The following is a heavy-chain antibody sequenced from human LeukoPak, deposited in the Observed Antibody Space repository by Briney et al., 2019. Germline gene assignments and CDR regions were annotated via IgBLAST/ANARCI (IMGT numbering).Heavy chain of an antibody. CDR2: IYYSGST. CDR3: ARNHGGWFDS. V-gene: IGHV4-59*01. J-gene: IGHJ5*01. Sequence: SETLSLTCTVSGGSISSYYWSWIRQPPGKGLEWIGYIYYSGSTNYNLSLKSRVTISVDTSKNQFSLKLNSVTAADTAVYYCARNHGGWFDSWGQGTLVTVSS. D-gene: IGHD4-23*01. CDR1: GGSISSYY.